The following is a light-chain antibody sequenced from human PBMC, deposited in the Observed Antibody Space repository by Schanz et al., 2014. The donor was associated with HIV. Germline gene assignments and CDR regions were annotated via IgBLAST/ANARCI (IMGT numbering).Light chain of an antibody. J-gene: IGLJ2*01. CDR3: SSYAGSNDVL. CDR2: EVN. CDR1: SSDVGGYNY. V-gene: IGLV2-8*01. Sequence: QSALTQPPSASGSPGQSVTISCTGTSSDVGGYNYVSWYQSHPGKAPKLIIYEVNQRPSGVPDRFSGSKSGNTASLTVSGLQAEDEADYYCSSYAGSNDVLFGGGTKLTVL.